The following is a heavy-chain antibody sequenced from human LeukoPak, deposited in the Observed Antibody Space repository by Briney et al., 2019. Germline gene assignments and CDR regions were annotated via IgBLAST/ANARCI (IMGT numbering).Heavy chain of an antibody. CDR3: ARRRSSGWYDS. D-gene: IGHD6-19*01. CDR1: GGSVSSSNYF. CDR2: IYSSGST. J-gene: IGHJ5*01. V-gene: IGHV4-39*01. Sequence: SETLSLTCTLSGGSVSSSNYFWGWIRQPPGKGLEWIGTIYSSGSTYYNPSLKSRVTISMDTSKSQFSLTLISLTAADTAVYYCARRRSSGWYDSWGQGTLVTVSS.